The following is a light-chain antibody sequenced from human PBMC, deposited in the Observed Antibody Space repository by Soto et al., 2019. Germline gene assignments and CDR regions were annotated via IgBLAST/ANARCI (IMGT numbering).Light chain of an antibody. CDR2: ANN. J-gene: IGLJ2*01. CDR3: QSYDSSLSGYVV. CDR1: FSNIGAGYD. V-gene: IGLV1-40*01. Sequence: QSALTQPPSVSGAPGQRVAISCTGSFSNIGAGYDVHWYQQLPGTAPKLLIYANNNRPSGVPDRFSGSKSGTSASLAITGLQAEDEADYYCQSYDSSLSGYVVFGGGTKLTVL.